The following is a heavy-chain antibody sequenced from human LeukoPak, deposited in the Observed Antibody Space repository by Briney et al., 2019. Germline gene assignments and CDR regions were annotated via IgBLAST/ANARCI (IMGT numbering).Heavy chain of an antibody. V-gene: IGHV4-39*01. Sequence: SETLSLTCTVSGGSISSSSYYWGWIRQPPGKGLEWIGSIYYSGSTYYNPSLKSRVTISVDTSKNQFSLKLSSVTAADTAVYYCARGYYGSGSWYYMDVWGKGTTVTISS. CDR2: IYYSGST. J-gene: IGHJ6*03. CDR3: ARGYYGSGSWYYMDV. D-gene: IGHD3-10*01. CDR1: GGSISSSSYY.